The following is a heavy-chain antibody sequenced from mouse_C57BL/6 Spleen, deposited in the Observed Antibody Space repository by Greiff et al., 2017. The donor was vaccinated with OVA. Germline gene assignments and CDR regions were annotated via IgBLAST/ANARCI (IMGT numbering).Heavy chain of an antibody. CDR2: INPNNGCT. CDR3: ARGGDDVYFDY. D-gene: IGHD2-2*01. CDR1: GYTFTDYY. V-gene: IGHV1-26*01. J-gene: IGHJ2*01. Sequence: EVQLQQSGPELVKPGASVKLSCKASGYTFTDYYMNWVKQSPGKSLELIGDINPNNGCTSYNQKFKGKATFTVDKSSSTAYMQLRSLTSEDSAVDYCARGGDDVYFDYWGQGTTLTVSS.